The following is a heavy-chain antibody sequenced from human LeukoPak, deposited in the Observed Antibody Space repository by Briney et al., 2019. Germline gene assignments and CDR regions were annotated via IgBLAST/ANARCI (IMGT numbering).Heavy chain of an antibody. J-gene: IGHJ6*03. D-gene: IGHD6-6*01. CDR3: ARDLGPIAASRYYYYYMDV. V-gene: IGHV4-59*11. Sequence: PSETLSLTRTVSGGSISSHYWSGIRQPPGKGLEWIGYIYYRESTNYNPSLKSRVTISVDTSKNQFSLKLSSVTAADTAVYYCARDLGPIAASRYYYYYMDVWGKGTTVTVSS. CDR1: GGSISSHY. CDR2: IYYREST.